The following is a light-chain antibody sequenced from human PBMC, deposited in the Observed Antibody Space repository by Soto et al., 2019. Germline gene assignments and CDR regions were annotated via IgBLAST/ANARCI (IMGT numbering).Light chain of an antibody. J-gene: IGKJ1*01. V-gene: IGKV1-39*01. CDR2: AAS. CDR3: QQGYTTPQT. Sequence: DIQMTQSPSSLSASAGDRVTITCRASQSISSHLNWYQQKPGKAPKLLIYAASSLQSGVPSRFGGSGSGTDFTLTISSLQPEDFATYYCQQGYTTPQTFGQGTKVEIK. CDR1: QSISSH.